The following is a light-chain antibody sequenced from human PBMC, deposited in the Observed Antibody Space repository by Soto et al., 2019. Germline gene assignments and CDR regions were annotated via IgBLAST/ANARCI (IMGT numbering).Light chain of an antibody. Sequence: DIQMTQSPSTLSASVEDTVTITSRASQSISRWLAWYQQKPGKVPKLLIYDASSLESGVPSRFIGSGSGTEFTLPIRSMKPDDFATYDCQQYDSDWTFGQGTKVDI. V-gene: IGKV1-5*01. CDR1: QSISRW. CDR2: DAS. CDR3: QQYDSDWT. J-gene: IGKJ1*01.